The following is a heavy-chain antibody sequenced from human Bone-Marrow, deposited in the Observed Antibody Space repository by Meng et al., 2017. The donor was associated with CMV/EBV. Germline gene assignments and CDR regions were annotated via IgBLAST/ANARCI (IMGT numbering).Heavy chain of an antibody. Sequence: GESLKISCAASGFTFSSYWMSWVRQAPGKGLEWVANIKQDGSEKYYVDSVKGRFTISRDNAKNSLYLQMNSLRAEDTAVYYCASGMWLPFDYWGQGTRVTGSS. V-gene: IGHV3-7*01. CDR2: IKQDGSEK. D-gene: IGHD3-22*01. CDR3: ASGMWLPFDY. CDR1: GFTFSSYW. J-gene: IGHJ4*02.